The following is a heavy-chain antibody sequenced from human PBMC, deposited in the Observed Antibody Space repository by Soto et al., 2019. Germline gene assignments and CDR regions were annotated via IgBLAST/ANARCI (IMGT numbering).Heavy chain of an antibody. J-gene: IGHJ5*02. Sequence: LRLSCAASGFTFSTFAMSWVRQAPGKGLEWVSAISASGGSTYYADSVKGRFTISRDNSNNTLYLQMNSLRVEDTAVYYCAKDPRVSFDPWGQGTLVTVSS. CDR2: ISASGGST. CDR3: AKDPRVSFDP. CDR1: GFTFSTFA. V-gene: IGHV3-23*01.